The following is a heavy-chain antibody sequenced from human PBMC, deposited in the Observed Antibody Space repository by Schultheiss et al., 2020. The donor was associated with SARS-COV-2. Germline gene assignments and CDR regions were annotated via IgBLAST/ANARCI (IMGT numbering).Heavy chain of an antibody. J-gene: IGHJ3*02. Sequence: GESLKISCAASGFTVSSNYMSWVRQAPGKGLEWVSVIYSGGSAYYGDSVKGRFTISRHNSKNTLYLQMNSLRAEDTAVYYCASHRSGYSYGPDAFDIWGQGTMVTVSS. CDR3: ASHRSGYSYGPDAFDI. CDR1: GFTVSSNY. V-gene: IGHV3-53*04. D-gene: IGHD5-18*01. CDR2: IYSGGSA.